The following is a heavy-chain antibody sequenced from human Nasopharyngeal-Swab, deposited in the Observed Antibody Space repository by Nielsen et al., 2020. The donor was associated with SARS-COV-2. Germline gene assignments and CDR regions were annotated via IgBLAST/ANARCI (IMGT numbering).Heavy chain of an antibody. V-gene: IGHV1-18*01. D-gene: IGHD1-26*01. J-gene: IGHJ6*02. CDR2: FSAYNGHT. CDR3: ARDPIARPTLYHYGMAV. Sequence: WVRQAPGQGLEWMGWFSAYNGHTNYAQIFGGRVTMTADTSTNRAYMEMRGLRSDDTAVYYCARDPIARPTLYHYGMAVWGQGTTVTVSS.